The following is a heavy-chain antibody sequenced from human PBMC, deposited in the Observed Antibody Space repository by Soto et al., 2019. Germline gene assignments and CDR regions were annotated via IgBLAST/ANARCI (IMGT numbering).Heavy chain of an antibody. J-gene: IGHJ4*02. CDR1: GFTFNSYA. D-gene: IGHD6-19*01. Sequence: SCKASGFTFNSYAMHWVRQAPGKGLEWVALISYDGSNKYYADSVKGRFTISRDNSKNTLYLQMNSLRAEDTAVYYCARDWRDSSGWFAPAFDYWGQGTLVTVS. V-gene: IGHV3-30-3*01. CDR3: ARDWRDSSGWFAPAFDY. CDR2: ISYDGSNK.